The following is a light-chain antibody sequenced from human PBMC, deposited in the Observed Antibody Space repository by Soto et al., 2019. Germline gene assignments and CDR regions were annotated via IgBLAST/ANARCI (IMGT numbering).Light chain of an antibody. CDR1: QSISRS. CDR3: QHRNNRPFS. Sequence: EIVLTQSPAILSVSPGERATLSCRASQSISRSLAWYQQKPGQAPRLLIYGASNRATGIPARFSGSGSGTDFTLTISSLEPEDFAVYYCQHRNNRPFSFGPGTKVDI. V-gene: IGKV3-11*01. CDR2: GAS. J-gene: IGKJ3*01.